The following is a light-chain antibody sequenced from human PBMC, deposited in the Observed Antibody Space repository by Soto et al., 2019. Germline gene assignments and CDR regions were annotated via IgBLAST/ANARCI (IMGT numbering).Light chain of an antibody. CDR2: GAS. J-gene: IGKJ1*01. V-gene: IGKV3-15*01. Sequence: EIVMTQSPASLSVSPGERATLSYRANQSISTYLAWYQQKPGQAPRLLIYGASTRATGIPVRFSGSGSGTEFTLTSSRLQSEDFAVYYCQQYNNWPPGTFGQGTKVEIK. CDR1: QSISTY. CDR3: QQYNNWPPGT.